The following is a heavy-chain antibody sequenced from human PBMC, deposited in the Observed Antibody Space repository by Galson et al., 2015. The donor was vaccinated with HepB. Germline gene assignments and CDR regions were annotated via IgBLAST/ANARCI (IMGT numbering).Heavy chain of an antibody. CDR2: IRGSNGDT. D-gene: IGHD1-14*01. V-gene: IGHV3-23*01. CDR1: GFTFNNHA. CDR3: ARASPYGTTWHGANDY. J-gene: IGHJ4*02. Sequence: SLRLSCAASGFTFNNHALTWVRQAPGKGLEWVSAIRGSNGDTFYADSVKGRFTISRDSSKSTLYLQMNSLKVEDTAAYYCARASPYGTTWHGANDYWGQGTLVTVSS.